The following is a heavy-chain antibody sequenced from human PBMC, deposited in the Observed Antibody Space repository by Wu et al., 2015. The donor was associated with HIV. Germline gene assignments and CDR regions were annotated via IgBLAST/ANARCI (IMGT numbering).Heavy chain of an antibody. V-gene: IGHV1-18*01. CDR1: GYTFSNYG. Sequence: QVQLVQSGAEVKKPGASVKVSCKTSGYTFSNYGISWVRQAPGQGLEWVGWVSTHIQNTKFAQKFQNRITMATDISTNTAYMELKNLRSDDTAVYFCARGDSGYNLAYYDYWGQGTQVTVSS. CDR3: ARGDSGYNLAYYDY. CDR2: VSTHIQNT. J-gene: IGHJ4*02. D-gene: IGHD1-14*01.